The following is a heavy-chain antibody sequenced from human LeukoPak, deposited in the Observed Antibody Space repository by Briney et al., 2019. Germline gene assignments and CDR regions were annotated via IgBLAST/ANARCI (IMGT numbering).Heavy chain of an antibody. V-gene: IGHV4-59*08. CDR3: ARRWVYDKRAFDA. D-gene: IGHD3-16*01. CDR1: GGPISGTYY. Sequence: KPSETLSLTCTVSGGPISGTYYLSWIRQPPGKGLEWIGYIYYTGTTDSNPSLKSRVTISLDTSKNQFSLNLSSVTAADTAVYYCARRWVYDKRAFDAWGQGTMVTVSS. CDR2: IYYTGTT. J-gene: IGHJ3*01.